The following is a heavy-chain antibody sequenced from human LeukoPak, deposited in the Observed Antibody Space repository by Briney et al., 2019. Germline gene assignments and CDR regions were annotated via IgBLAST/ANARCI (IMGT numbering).Heavy chain of an antibody. V-gene: IGHV3-7*01. Sequence: PGGSLRLSCAASGFTFSSSWMSWVRQAPGKGLEWVANIKQDGSEKYYVDSVEGRFTVSRDNAKNSLYLQMSSLRAEDTAVYYCARTTAGPKGYFDYWGQGTLVTVSS. CDR1: GFTFSSSW. CDR2: IKQDGSEK. CDR3: ARTTAGPKGYFDY. J-gene: IGHJ4*02. D-gene: IGHD6-19*01.